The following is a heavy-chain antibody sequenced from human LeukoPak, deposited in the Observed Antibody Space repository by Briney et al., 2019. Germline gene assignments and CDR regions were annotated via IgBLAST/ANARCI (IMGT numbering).Heavy chain of an antibody. Sequence: GGSLRLSCAASGFTFSSYSMNWVRQAPGKGLEWFSYISSSSSTIYYADSVKGRFTISRDNAKNSLYLQMNSLRSEDTAVYYCARDRGSGSYYFTGAFYYYMDVWGKGTTVTVSS. CDR1: GFTFSSYS. CDR2: ISSSSSTI. J-gene: IGHJ6*03. CDR3: ARDRGSGSYYFTGAFYYYMDV. V-gene: IGHV3-48*01. D-gene: IGHD3-10*01.